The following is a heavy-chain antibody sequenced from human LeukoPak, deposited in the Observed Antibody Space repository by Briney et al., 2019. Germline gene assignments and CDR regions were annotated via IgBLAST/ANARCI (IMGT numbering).Heavy chain of an antibody. CDR2: IYTSGST. Sequence: PSQTLSLTCTVSGGSISSGSYYWSWIRQPAGKGLEWIGRIYTSGSTNYNPSLKSRVTISVDTSKNQFSLKLSSVTAADTAVYYCARGISFLEWLPIDDAFDIWGQGTMVTVSS. D-gene: IGHD3-3*02. CDR1: GGSISSGSYY. V-gene: IGHV4-61*02. CDR3: ARGISFLEWLPIDDAFDI. J-gene: IGHJ3*02.